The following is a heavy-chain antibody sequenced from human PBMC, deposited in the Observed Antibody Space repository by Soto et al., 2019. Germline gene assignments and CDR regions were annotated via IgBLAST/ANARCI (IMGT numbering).Heavy chain of an antibody. Sequence: QVQLVQSGAEVKKPGASVKVSCKASGYTFIAYYMHWVRQAPGQGLEWMGWINPNSGCTNYAQKFQGRVTMTSDTSISAAYMELSRLRSDDTAVYYCARGGDRSYGDHLGYWGQGTLVTVSS. J-gene: IGHJ4*02. CDR2: INPNSGCT. D-gene: IGHD4-17*01. CDR3: ARGGDRSYGDHLGY. CDR1: GYTFIAYY. V-gene: IGHV1-2*02.